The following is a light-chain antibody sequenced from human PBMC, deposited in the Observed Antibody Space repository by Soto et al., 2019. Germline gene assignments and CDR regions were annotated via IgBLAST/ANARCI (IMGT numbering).Light chain of an antibody. J-gene: IGKJ4*01. CDR1: QSISRC. V-gene: IGKV1-5*03. Sequence: DIHMTQAPSTLSASVGDRVTITCRASQSISRCLACYQQKPGKAPTLMIYQASNLKSGVPSRFSGSGSGTEFTITISSLQPEDFGTYYCQQAHSFPRPSGGVTK. CDR2: QAS. CDR3: QQAHSFPRP.